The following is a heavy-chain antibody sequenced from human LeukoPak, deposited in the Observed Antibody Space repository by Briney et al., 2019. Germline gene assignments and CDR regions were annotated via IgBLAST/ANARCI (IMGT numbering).Heavy chain of an antibody. CDR3: ARARYYDSQGGFDP. Sequence: GASVKVSCKASGGTFSNYAISWVRQAPGQGLEWMGGIIPIFTTANYAQKFQGRVTITADESTSTAYMELSSLRSEDTAVYYCARARYYDSQGGFDPWGQGTLVTVSS. CDR1: GGTFSNYA. D-gene: IGHD3-22*01. CDR2: IIPIFTTA. J-gene: IGHJ5*02. V-gene: IGHV1-69*13.